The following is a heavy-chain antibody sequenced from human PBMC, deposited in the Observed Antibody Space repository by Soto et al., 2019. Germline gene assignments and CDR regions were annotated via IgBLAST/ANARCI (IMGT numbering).Heavy chain of an antibody. J-gene: IGHJ4*02. D-gene: IGHD3-3*01. V-gene: IGHV3-66*01. Sequence: EVQLVESGGGLVEPGGSLRLSRAASGFSVSNLFMTWVRQAPGKGLEWVSVISSDGSTYYADSVKGRFTISRDNSKNTLYLEMNSLRAVDTAVYYCARDTLGGAYDFRHGGQGTLVTVSS. CDR2: ISSDGST. CDR1: GFSVSNLF. CDR3: ARDTLGGAYDFRH.